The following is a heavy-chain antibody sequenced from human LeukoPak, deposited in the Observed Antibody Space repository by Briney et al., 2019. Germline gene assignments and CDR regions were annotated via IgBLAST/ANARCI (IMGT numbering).Heavy chain of an antibody. D-gene: IGHD6-13*01. CDR3: ARAAPLGAAAGTEGDN. J-gene: IGHJ4*02. CDR2: ISAYSGNT. V-gene: IGHV1-18*01. CDR1: GYTFTSYG. Sequence: GASVKVSCKASGYTFTSYGISWVRQARGQGLEWMGWISAYSGNTNYAQKLQGRVTMTTDTSTSTAYMELRSLRSDDTAVYYCARAAPLGAAAGTEGDNWGQGTLVTVSS.